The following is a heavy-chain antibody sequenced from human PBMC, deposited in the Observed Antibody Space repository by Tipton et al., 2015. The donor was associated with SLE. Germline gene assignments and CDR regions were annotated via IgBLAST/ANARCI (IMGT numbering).Heavy chain of an antibody. D-gene: IGHD6-19*01. CDR2: IYTSGST. V-gene: IGHV4-61*02. CDR1: GGSISSGSYY. J-gene: IGHJ4*02. Sequence: TLSLTCTLSGGSISSGSYYWSWIRPPAGKGLEWIGCIYTSGSTNYNPSLKSRVTISVDTSKNQFSLKLSSVTAADTAVYYCARGDSGWPYFDYWGQGTLVTVSS. CDR3: ARGDSGWPYFDY.